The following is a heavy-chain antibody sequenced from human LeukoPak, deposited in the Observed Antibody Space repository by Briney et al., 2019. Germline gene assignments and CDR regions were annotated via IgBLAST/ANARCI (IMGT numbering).Heavy chain of an antibody. CDR3: ARDLAGATVAGRWFDY. J-gene: IGHJ4*02. CDR1: GFTFSSYE. Sequence: GGSLRLSCAASGFTFSSYEMNWVRQAPGKGLEWVSYISSSGSTIYYADSVKGRFTISRDNAKNSLYLQMNSLRAEDTAVYYCARDLAGATVAGRWFDYWGQGTLVTVSS. D-gene: IGHD6-19*01. CDR2: ISSSGSTI. V-gene: IGHV3-48*03.